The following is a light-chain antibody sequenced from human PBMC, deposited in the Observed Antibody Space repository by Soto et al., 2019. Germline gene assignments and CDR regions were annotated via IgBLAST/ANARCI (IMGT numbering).Light chain of an antibody. CDR1: QSVSTW. V-gene: IGKV1-5*03. J-gene: IGKJ4*01. CDR3: QQYNSNPLT. CDR2: KAY. Sequence: DIPMTQSPSTLSASVGDRVTITCRASQSVSTWLAWYQQKPGKVPKLLIYKAYSLESGVPSRFSGSGSGTEFTLTISSLQTDDFATYYCQQYNSNPLTFGGGTKVEIK.